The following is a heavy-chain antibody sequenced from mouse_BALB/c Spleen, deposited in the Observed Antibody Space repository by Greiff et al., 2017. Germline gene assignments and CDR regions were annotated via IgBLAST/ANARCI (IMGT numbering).Heavy chain of an antibody. V-gene: IGHV5-9*03. Sequence: EVQLVESGGGLVKPGGSLKLSCAASGFTFSSYTMSWVRQTPEKRLEWVATISSGGGNTYYPDSVKGRFTISRDNAKNNLYLQMSSLRSEDTALYYCARGDGYYEGDYWGQGTTLTVSS. J-gene: IGHJ2*01. CDR3: ARGDGYYEGDY. D-gene: IGHD2-3*01. CDR1: GFTFSSYT. CDR2: ISSGGGNT.